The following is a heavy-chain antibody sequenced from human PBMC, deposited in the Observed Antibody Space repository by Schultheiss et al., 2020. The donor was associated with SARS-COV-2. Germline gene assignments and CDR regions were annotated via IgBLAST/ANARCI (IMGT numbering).Heavy chain of an antibody. V-gene: IGHV1-18*04. CDR3: ARDRRIVVVTGPLFDY. CDR1: GYTFTDYF. D-gene: IGHD2-21*02. Sequence: ASVKVSCEASGYTFTDYFMHWVRQAPGQGLEWMGWISAYNGNTNYAQKFQGRVTMTTDTSTSTAYMELRSLRSDDTAVYYCARDRRIVVVTGPLFDYWGQGTLVTVSS. J-gene: IGHJ4*02. CDR2: ISAYNGNT.